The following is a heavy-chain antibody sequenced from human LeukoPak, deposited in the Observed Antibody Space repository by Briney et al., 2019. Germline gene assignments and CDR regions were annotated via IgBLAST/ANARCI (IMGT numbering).Heavy chain of an antibody. V-gene: IGHV3-74*01. CDR1: GYSISSGYY. Sequence: LTCTVSGYSISSGYYWGWIRQPPGKGLVWVSRIHRDGNNINYADFVQGRFTVPRDNAKNTLYLQMHSLRVEDTAMYYCARGLRDRYGMDVWGQGTTVTVSS. J-gene: IGHJ6*02. CDR3: ARGLRDRYGMDV. CDR2: IHRDGNNI.